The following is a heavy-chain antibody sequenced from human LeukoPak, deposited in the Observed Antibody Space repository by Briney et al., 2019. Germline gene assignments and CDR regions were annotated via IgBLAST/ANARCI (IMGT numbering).Heavy chain of an antibody. Sequence: SETLSLTCTVSGGSISSYYWSWIRQPPGKGLEWIGYIYYSGSTNYNPSLKSRVTISVDTSKNQFSLKLSSVTAADTAVYYCARQIDYYDRPWGWFDPWGQGTLVTVSS. CDR1: GGSISSYY. V-gene: IGHV4-59*08. J-gene: IGHJ5*02. CDR3: ARQIDYYDRPWGWFDP. CDR2: IYYSGST. D-gene: IGHD3-22*01.